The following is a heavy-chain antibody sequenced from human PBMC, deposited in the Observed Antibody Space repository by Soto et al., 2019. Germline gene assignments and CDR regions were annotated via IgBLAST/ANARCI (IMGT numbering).Heavy chain of an antibody. V-gene: IGHV3-23*01. D-gene: IGHD6-13*01. CDR2: ISDSGGST. Sequence: EVQLLESGGGLVQPGGSLRLSCAASGFTFSNYAMSWVRRAPGKGLEWVSGISDSGGSTYYADSVKGRFTISRDNSKNTLYLQMNSLRAEDTAIYYCAKDASSSSWPQYFDYWGQGTLVTVSS. J-gene: IGHJ4*02. CDR1: GFTFSNYA. CDR3: AKDASSSSWPQYFDY.